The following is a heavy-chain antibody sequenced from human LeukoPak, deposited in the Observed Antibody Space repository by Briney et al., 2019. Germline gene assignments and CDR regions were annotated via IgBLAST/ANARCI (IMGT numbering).Heavy chain of an antibody. V-gene: IGHV1-46*01. CDR3: ARAALGNYYYYYYMDV. CDR2: INPSGGST. J-gene: IGHJ6*03. Sequence: GASVKVPCEASGYTFTSYYMHWVRQAPGQGLEWMGIINPSGGSTSYAQKFQGRVTMTRDTSTSTVYMELSSLRSEDTAVYYCARAALGNYYYYYYMDVWGKGTTVTISS. CDR1: GYTFTSYY.